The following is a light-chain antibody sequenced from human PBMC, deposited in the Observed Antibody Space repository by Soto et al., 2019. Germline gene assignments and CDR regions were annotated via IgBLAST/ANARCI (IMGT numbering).Light chain of an antibody. J-gene: IGLJ1*01. V-gene: IGLV1-44*01. CDR2: TNT. Sequence: QAVVTQPPSTSGTPGQRVTISCSGSSSNIGSNTVNWYQQLPGTAPKLLIYTNTQRPSGVPDRFSGSKSGTSASLAISGLQSEDEADYYCAAWDDSLNGDVFATGTKLTVL. CDR3: AAWDDSLNGDV. CDR1: SSNIGSNT.